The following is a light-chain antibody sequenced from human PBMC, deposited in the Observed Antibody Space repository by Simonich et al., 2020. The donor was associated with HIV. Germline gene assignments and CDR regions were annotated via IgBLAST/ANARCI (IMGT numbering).Light chain of an antibody. CDR3: QQYNNWPRS. CDR2: DAS. CDR1: QSVRTN. V-gene: IGKV3-15*01. Sequence: EIVMTQSPATLSVSPGERATLSCRASQSVRTNVAWYQQKPGQAPRLLIFDASTRATGITARFSGRGSGTEFTLTISSLQSEDFAVYYCQQYNNWPRSFGPGTKVDIK. J-gene: IGKJ3*01.